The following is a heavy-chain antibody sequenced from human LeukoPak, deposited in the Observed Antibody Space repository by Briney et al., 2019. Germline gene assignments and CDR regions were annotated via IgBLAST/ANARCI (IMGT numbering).Heavy chain of an antibody. V-gene: IGHV4-34*01. D-gene: IGHD6-13*01. CDR3: ARSHSSSWYVWFDP. CDR2: INHSGST. CDR1: GGSFSGYY. Sequence: SETLSLTCAVYGGSFSGYYWSWIRQPQGKGLVWIGEINHSGSTNYNPSLKSRVTISVDTSKNQFSLKLSSVTAADTAVYYCARSHSSSWYVWFDPWGQGTLVTVSS. J-gene: IGHJ5*02.